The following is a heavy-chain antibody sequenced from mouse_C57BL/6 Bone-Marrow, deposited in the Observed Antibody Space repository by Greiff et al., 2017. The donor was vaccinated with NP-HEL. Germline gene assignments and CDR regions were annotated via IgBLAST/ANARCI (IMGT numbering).Heavy chain of an antibody. J-gene: IGHJ2*01. V-gene: IGHV5-4*03. CDR2: ISDGGSYT. Sequence: EVKVVESGGGLVKPGGSLKLSCAASGFTFSSYAMSWVRQTPEKRLEWVATISDGGSYTYYPDNVKGRFTISRDNAKNNLYLQMSHLKSEDTAMYYCATYGPDYWGQGTTLTVSS. CDR3: ATYGPDY. D-gene: IGHD1-1*01. CDR1: GFTFSSYA.